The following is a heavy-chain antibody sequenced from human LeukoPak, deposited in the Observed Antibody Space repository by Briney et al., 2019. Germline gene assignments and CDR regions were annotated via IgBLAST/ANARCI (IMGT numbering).Heavy chain of an antibody. CDR1: GFTFRSHG. D-gene: IGHD3-22*01. CDR2: INRGGDTI. CDR3: ARETYYYDSSGYSLFDY. J-gene: IGHJ4*02. Sequence: GGSLRLSCAASGFTFRSHGMNWVRQTPGKGLEWISYINRGGDTIAYADSVKGRFTISRDNSKNTLYLQMNSLRAEDTAVYYCARETYYYDSSGYSLFDYWGQGTLVTVSS. V-gene: IGHV3-48*01.